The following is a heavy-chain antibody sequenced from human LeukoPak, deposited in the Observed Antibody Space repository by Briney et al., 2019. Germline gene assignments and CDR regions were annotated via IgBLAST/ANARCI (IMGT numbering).Heavy chain of an antibody. CDR2: ISSSSSTI. CDR3: ARDQKIAAAGIGFYFDY. CDR1: GFTFSSYG. J-gene: IGHJ4*02. Sequence: GGSLRLSCAASGFTFSSYGMTWVRQAPGKGLEWVSYISSSSSTIYYADSVRGRFTISRDNARNSLYLQMNSLRAEDTAVYYCARDQKIAAAGIGFYFDYWGQGTLVTVSS. D-gene: IGHD6-13*01. V-gene: IGHV3-48*01.